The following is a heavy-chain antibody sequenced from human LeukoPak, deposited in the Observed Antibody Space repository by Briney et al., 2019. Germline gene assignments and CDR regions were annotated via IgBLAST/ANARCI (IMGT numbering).Heavy chain of an antibody. CDR3: ANRRGHFYYDSNGSIYGGRFDY. V-gene: IGHV2-5*02. CDR2: ISWDDDN. J-gene: IGHJ4*02. CDR1: GFSLSTSGVG. Sequence: SGPTLVKLTQTLTLTCTFSGFSLSTSGVGVGWIRHPPGKALECLALISWDDDNRYSPSLKRRLTITKETSKNQVLHTMTNTDPMDTATYYCANRRGHFYYDSNGSIYGGRFDYWGQGNLVTVSS. D-gene: IGHD3-22*01.